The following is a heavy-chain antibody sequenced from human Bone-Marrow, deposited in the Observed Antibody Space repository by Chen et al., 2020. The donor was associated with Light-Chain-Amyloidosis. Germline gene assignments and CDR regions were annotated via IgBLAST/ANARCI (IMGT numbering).Heavy chain of an antibody. CDR3: ARRRDGYNFDY. D-gene: IGHD5-12*01. CDR2: IYPDDSDA. J-gene: IGHJ4*02. CDR1: GYTFPNYW. Sequence: EVQLEQSGPEVKKPGESLKISCKGSGYTFPNYWSGWVRQMPGKGREWMGVIYPDDSDARYSPSFEGQVTISADKSITTAYLQWRSLKASDTAMYYCARRRDGYNFDYWGQGTLVTVSS. V-gene: IGHV5-51*01.